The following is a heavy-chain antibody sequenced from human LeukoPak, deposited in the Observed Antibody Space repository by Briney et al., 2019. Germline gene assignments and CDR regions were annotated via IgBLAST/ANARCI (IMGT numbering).Heavy chain of an antibody. CDR3: AKDIELGRIMITFGGVDY. Sequence: GRSLRLSCAASGFTFDDYAMHWVRQAPGKGLEWVSGISWNSGSIGYADSVRGRFTISRDNAKNSLYLQMNSLRAEDTALYYCAKDIELGRIMITFGGVDYWGQGTLVTVSS. CDR1: GFTFDDYA. J-gene: IGHJ4*02. D-gene: IGHD3-16*01. CDR2: ISWNSGSI. V-gene: IGHV3-9*01.